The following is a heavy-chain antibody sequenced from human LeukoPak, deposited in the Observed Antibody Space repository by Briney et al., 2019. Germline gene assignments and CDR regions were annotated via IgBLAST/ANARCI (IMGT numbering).Heavy chain of an antibody. Sequence: ASVKVSCKASGGTFSGYAISWVRQAPGQGLEWMGGIIPIFGTANYAQKFQGRVTITADKSTSTAYMELSSLRSEDTAVYYCARVGELGAAAGTRIQYYYYYYMDVWGKGTTVTVSS. CDR2: IIPIFGTA. D-gene: IGHD6-13*01. J-gene: IGHJ6*03. CDR3: ARVGELGAAAGTRIQYYYYYYMDV. V-gene: IGHV1-69*06. CDR1: GGTFSGYA.